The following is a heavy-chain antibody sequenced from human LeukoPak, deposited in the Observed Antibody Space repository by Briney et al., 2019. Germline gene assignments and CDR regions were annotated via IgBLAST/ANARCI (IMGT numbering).Heavy chain of an antibody. Sequence: SVKVSCKASGGTFSSYAISWVRQAPGQGLEWMGGIIPIFGTANYAQKFQGRVTITADKSTSTAYMELSSLRSEDTAVYYCARARSYGSGSYGNYCYYYMDVWGKGTTVTVSS. CDR2: IIPIFGTA. J-gene: IGHJ6*03. V-gene: IGHV1-69*06. CDR3: ARARSYGSGSYGNYCYYYMDV. CDR1: GGTFSSYA. D-gene: IGHD3-10*01.